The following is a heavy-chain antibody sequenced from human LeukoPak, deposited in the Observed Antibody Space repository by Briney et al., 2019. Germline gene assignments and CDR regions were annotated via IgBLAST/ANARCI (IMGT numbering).Heavy chain of an antibody. D-gene: IGHD3-10*01. J-gene: IGHJ4*02. CDR1: GITFGDYA. CDR3: ARDQGSGTLDY. Sequence: GGSLRLSCTASGITFGDYAMSWVRQAPGKGLEWVSVIYSGGSTYYADSVKGRFTISRDNSKNTLYLQMNSLRAEDTAVYYCARDQGSGTLDYWGQGTLVTVSS. V-gene: IGHV3-66*01. CDR2: IYSGGST.